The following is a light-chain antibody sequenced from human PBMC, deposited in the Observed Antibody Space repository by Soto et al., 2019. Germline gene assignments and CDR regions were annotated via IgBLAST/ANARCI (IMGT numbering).Light chain of an antibody. CDR2: DAS. Sequence: DIQMTQSPSALSASVGDRVTITCRASQTINSWLAWYQQKPGKAPKVLIFDASSLKSGVPSRFSGSGSATEFTLTISSLQPDDFATYYCQQYSTYPWTFGQGTKVDIK. V-gene: IGKV1-5*01. CDR1: QTINSW. CDR3: QQYSTYPWT. J-gene: IGKJ1*01.